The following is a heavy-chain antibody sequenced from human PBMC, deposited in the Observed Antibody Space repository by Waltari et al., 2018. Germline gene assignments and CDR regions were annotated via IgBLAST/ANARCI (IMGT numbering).Heavy chain of an antibody. V-gene: IGHV2-5*01. D-gene: IGHD5-12*01. Sequence: QITLKESGPTLVKPTQTLTLTCTFSGFSLSTSGVGVGWIRQPPGKALEWLALIYWNDDKRYSPSPKSRLTITKDTSKNQVVLTMTNMDPVDTATYYCAHRTHYSGFFDYWGQGTLVTVSS. CDR2: IYWNDDK. J-gene: IGHJ4*02. CDR3: AHRTHYSGFFDY. CDR1: GFSLSTSGVG.